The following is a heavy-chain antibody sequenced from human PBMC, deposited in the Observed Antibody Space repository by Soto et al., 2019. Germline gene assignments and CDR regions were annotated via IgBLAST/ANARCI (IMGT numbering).Heavy chain of an antibody. V-gene: IGHV3-30-3*01. J-gene: IGHJ4*02. CDR3: ARAEIAVADTY. Sequence: VQLVETGGGVVQPGRSLRLSCAASGFTFSSYAMHWVRQAPGKGLEWVAVISYDGSNKYYADSVKGRFTISRDNSKNTLYLQMNSLRAEDTAVYYCARAEIAVADTYWGQGTLVTVSS. CDR2: ISYDGSNK. CDR1: GFTFSSYA. D-gene: IGHD6-19*01.